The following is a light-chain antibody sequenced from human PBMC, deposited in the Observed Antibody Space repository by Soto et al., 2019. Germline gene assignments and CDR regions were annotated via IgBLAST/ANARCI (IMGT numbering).Light chain of an antibody. J-gene: IGKJ4*01. CDR3: QQYGSSPRLT. CDR1: QSVSSSY. CDR2: GAS. V-gene: IGKV3-20*01. Sequence: EIVLTQSPGTLSLSPGERATLSFRASQSVSSSYLAWYQQKPGQAPRLLIYGASSRATGIPDRFSGSGSGTGFTLTISRLEPEDFAVYYCQQYGSSPRLTFGGGTKVEI.